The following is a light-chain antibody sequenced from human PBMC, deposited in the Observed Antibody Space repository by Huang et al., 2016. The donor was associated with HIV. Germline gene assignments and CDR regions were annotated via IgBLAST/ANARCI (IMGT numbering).Light chain of an antibody. J-gene: IGKJ2*01. CDR3: QQYNKWPPNT. CDR2: GAS. V-gene: IGKV3-15*01. CDR1: QSVDNY. Sequence: EVVMTQSPATLSVSPGEGATLSCRASQSVDNYLACYQQKPGQAPRLLIYGASTRAAGIPARFSGSGSGTEFTLTISNLQSEDFAIYYCQQYNKWPPNTFGQGTKLQIK.